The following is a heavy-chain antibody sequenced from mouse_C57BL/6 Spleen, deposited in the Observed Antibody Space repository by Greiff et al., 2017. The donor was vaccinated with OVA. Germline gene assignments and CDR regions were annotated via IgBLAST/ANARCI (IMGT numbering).Heavy chain of an antibody. CDR3: ARSSPITTVVAYYYAMDY. CDR2: IYPGDGDT. Sequence: QVQLQQSGPELVKPGASVKISCKASGYAFSSSWMNWVKQRPGKGLEWIGRIYPGDGDTNYNGKFQGKATLTADKSSSTAYMQLSSLTSEDSAVYFCARSSPITTVVAYYYAMDYWVKEPQSPSPQ. CDR1: GYAFSSSW. V-gene: IGHV1-82*01. D-gene: IGHD1-1*01. J-gene: IGHJ4*01.